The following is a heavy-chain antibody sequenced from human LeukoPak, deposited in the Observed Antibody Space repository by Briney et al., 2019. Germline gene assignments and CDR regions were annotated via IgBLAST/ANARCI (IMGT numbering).Heavy chain of an antibody. CDR2: MDPNSGNT. D-gene: IGHD3-10*01. J-gene: IGHJ5*02. V-gene: IGHV1-8*01. CDR3: ARGYYMVRGVIRQNWFDP. CDR1: GYTFTSYD. Sequence: ASVKVSCKASGYTFTSYDINWVRQATGQGLEWMGWMDPNSGNTGYAQKFQGRVTMTRNTSISTAYMELSSLRSEDTAVYYCARGYYMVRGVIRQNWFDPWGQGTLVTVSS.